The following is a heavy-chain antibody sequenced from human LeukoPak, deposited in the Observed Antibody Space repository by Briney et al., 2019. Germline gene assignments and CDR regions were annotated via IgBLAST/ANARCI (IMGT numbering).Heavy chain of an antibody. D-gene: IGHD3-3*01. Sequence: ASVKVSCKASGGTFSSYAISWLRQAPGQGLEWMGGIIPIFGTANYAQKFQGRVTITADESTSTAYMELSSLRSEDTAVYYCASSEAYYDFWSGYYSNAFDIWGQGTMVTVSS. CDR2: IIPIFGTA. CDR1: GGTFSSYA. J-gene: IGHJ3*02. V-gene: IGHV1-69*13. CDR3: ASSEAYYDFWSGYYSNAFDI.